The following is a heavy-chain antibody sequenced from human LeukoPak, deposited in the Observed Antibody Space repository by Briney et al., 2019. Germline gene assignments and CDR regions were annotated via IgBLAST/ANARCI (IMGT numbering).Heavy chain of an antibody. J-gene: IGHJ3*02. CDR1: EFPFTRAW. CDR3: TTCGYDRCGAFDI. Sequence: GGSLTLSCPVSEFPFTRAWMTWVRQAPAKGLESVGRIKSKTDGGTTDYAAPVKGRFFISRDDSKNTLYLQMNSLETEYTAMYYCTTCGYDRCGAFDIWGQGTVVTVSS. D-gene: IGHD5-12*01. CDR2: IKSKTDGGTT. V-gene: IGHV3-15*01.